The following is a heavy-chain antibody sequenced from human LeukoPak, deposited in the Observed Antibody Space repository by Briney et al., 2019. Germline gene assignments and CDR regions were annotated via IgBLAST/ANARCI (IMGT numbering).Heavy chain of an antibody. Sequence: SATLSLTCTASGGSISSDSYYWGWVRQPPGKRLEWIGSIYYSGSPFYNPSLRSRVTMSVDTSKNQFALKQSSVTAADTAVYYCARQTYFYEASGHLNDNWGQGTLVTVSS. V-gene: IGHV4-39*01. CDR1: GGSISSDSYY. CDR3: ARQTYFYEASGHLNDN. CDR2: IYYSGSP. D-gene: IGHD2-15*01. J-gene: IGHJ4*02.